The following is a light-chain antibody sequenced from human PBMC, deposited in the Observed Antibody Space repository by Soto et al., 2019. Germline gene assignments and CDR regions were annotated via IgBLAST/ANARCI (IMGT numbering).Light chain of an antibody. CDR1: RSVDTD. V-gene: IGKV3-15*01. CDR3: HQYYNRPPWT. J-gene: IGKJ1*01. CDR2: ATS. Sequence: EILMTQSPATLSVSPGDSATLSCRASRSVDTDWAWYQQKPGQAPRLLVFATSARATGVPDRFRGSRSGTDFTLTISSLQPEDSATYYCHQYYNRPPWTFGQGTKVDIK.